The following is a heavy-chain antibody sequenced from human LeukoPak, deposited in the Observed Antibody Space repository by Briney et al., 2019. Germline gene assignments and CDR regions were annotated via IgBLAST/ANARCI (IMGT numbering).Heavy chain of an antibody. CDR3: ARDYYDSSGYYSLDY. CDR2: ISGSGSSV. J-gene: IGHJ4*02. CDR1: GFTFRSCE. Sequence: PGGSLRLSCAASGFTFRSCEMNWVRQAPGKGLEWLSCISGSGSSVYYADSVKGRFTVSRDNAKNSLYLEMNSLRAEDTAVYFCARDYYDSSGYYSLDYWGQGTLVTVSS. D-gene: IGHD3-22*01. V-gene: IGHV3-48*03.